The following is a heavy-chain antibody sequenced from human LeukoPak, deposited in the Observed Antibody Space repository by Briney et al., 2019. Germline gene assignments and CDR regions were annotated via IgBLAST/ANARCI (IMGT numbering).Heavy chain of an antibody. D-gene: IGHD3-22*01. Sequence: GGSLRLSCAASGFTFSTHGMSWVRQAPGKGLEWVAYISYDGSRNNYADPVKGRFAISRDNSKNMLFLQMNSLKAEDTAVYYCAKKLIGNIDYFDQRGQGTLVTVSS. J-gene: IGHJ4*02. CDR2: ISYDGSRN. CDR3: AKKLIGNIDYFDQ. CDR1: GFTFSTHG. V-gene: IGHV3-30*02.